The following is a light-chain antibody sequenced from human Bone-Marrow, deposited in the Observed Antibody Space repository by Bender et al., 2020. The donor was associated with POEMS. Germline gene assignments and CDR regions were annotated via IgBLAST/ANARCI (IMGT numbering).Light chain of an antibody. Sequence: QSALAQPASVSGSPGQSITISCTGTSTDVGNYNLVSWYQQHPGKAPKLIIYDVLYRPLGVSNRFSGSKSGNTASLTISGLKAEDEATYYCSSFTGTDTWVFGGGTKLTVL. CDR2: DVL. CDR1: STDVGNYNL. V-gene: IGLV2-14*02. CDR3: SSFTGTDTWV. J-gene: IGLJ3*02.